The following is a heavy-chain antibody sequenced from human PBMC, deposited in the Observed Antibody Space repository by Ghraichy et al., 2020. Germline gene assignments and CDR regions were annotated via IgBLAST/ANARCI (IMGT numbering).Heavy chain of an antibody. CDR3: ARGLCSSTNCYRYGMDV. V-gene: IGHV4-38-2*02. CDR1: GYSISGGYF. D-gene: IGHD2-2*01. CDR2: IYHSGTT. Sequence: GSLSLTCTVSGYSISGGYFWGWIRQSPGKGLEWIGSIYHSGTTYYNPSLKSRVTISVDTSKNQLSLRLSSVTAADTAVYHCARGLCSSTNCYRYGMDVWGQGTTVTVSS. J-gene: IGHJ6*02.